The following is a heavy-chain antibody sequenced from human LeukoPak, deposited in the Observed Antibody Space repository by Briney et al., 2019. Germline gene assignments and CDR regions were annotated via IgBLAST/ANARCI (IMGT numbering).Heavy chain of an antibody. CDR3: ASGFGELLEDYFDY. V-gene: IGHV1-69*05. J-gene: IGHJ4*02. CDR1: GGTFSSYA. Sequence: SVKVSCKASGGTFSSYAISWVRQAPGQGLEGMGRFVPIFGTATYAQKFQGRVTITTDESTSTACLELSSLRSEDTAVYYCASGFGELLEDYFDYWGQGTLVTVSS. CDR2: FVPIFGTA. D-gene: IGHD3-10*01.